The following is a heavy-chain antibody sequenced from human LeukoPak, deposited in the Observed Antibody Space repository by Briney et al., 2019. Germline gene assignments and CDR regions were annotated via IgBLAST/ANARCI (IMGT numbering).Heavy chain of an antibody. V-gene: IGHV4-61*02. D-gene: IGHD1-26*01. CDR3: ARGRSGSYFDY. CDR1: GGSISSGSYY. Sequence: SQTLSLTCTVSGGSISSGSYYWSWIRRPAGKELEWIGRIYTSGSTNYNPSLKSRVTISVDTSKNQFSLKLSSVTAADTAVYYCARGRSGSYFDYWGQGTLVTVSS. J-gene: IGHJ4*02. CDR2: IYTSGST.